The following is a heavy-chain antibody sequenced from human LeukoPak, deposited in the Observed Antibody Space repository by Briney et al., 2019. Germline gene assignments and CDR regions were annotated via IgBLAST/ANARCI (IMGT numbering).Heavy chain of an antibody. J-gene: IGHJ4*02. Sequence: PGGSLRLSCAASGFTFSSYAMRWVRPAPGEGLEWVSAISGSGGSTYYADSVKGRFTISRDNSKNTLYLQMNSLRAEDTAVYYCAKGVRYCSSTSCSMVHWGQGTLVTVSS. CDR1: GFTFSSYA. V-gene: IGHV3-23*01. CDR3: AKGVRYCSSTSCSMVH. D-gene: IGHD2-2*01. CDR2: ISGSGGST.